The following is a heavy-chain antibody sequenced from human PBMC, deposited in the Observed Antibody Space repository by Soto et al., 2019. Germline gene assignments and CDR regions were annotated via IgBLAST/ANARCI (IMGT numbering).Heavy chain of an antibody. Sequence: QVQLVQSGAEVKKPGASVKVSCKSCGDTCTDYYIHWVRQPPGQGLEWMGTVNPSGGHTTYAQDFLGRMTMTRDTSTSTLYMELTSLTSEDTAIYYCARGGHVVVVTAALDYWGQGTLVTVSS. CDR1: GDTCTDYY. CDR2: VNPSGGHT. V-gene: IGHV1-46*01. D-gene: IGHD2-21*02. J-gene: IGHJ4*02. CDR3: ARGGHVVVVTAALDY.